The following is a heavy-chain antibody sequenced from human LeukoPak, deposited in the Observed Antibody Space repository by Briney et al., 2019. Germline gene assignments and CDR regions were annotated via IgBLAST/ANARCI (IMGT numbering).Heavy chain of an antibody. CDR3: ARQIASAGTAGFDF. CDR1: GCSISSYY. Sequence: PSETLSLTCTVSGCSISSYYWSWIRQPAGKGLEWIGRIYSTGSTNYNPSLKSRVTMPVDTSKNQFSLRLRSVTAADQAVYYCARQIASAGTAGFDFWGQGALVTVSS. CDR2: IYSTGST. J-gene: IGHJ4*02. D-gene: IGHD6-13*01. V-gene: IGHV4-4*07.